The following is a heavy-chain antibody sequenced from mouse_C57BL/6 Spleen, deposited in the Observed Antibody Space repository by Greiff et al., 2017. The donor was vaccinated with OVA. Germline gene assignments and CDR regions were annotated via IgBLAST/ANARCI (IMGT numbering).Heavy chain of an antibody. J-gene: IGHJ2*01. CDR1: GYTFTSYW. D-gene: IGHD1-1*01. CDR2: IDPSDSYT. V-gene: IGHV1-69*01. Sequence: QVQLQQPGAELVMPGASVKLSCKASGYTFTSYWMHWVKRRPGQGLEWIGEIDPSDSYTNYNQKFKGKSTLTVDKSSSTAYMQLSSLTSEDSAVYYCARSLGITTVVKDYWGQGTTLTVSS. CDR3: ARSLGITTVVKDY.